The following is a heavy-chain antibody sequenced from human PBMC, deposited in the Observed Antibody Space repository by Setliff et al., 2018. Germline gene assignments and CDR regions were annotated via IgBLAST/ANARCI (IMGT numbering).Heavy chain of an antibody. Sequence: PSETLSLTCGASGGSFSDYYWSWIRQTPGKGLEWIGSIYYSGSTYYIPSLKSRVTISVDTSQNQFSLKLSSVTAADTAVYYCARDKYTYGYFDWFDPWGQGTLVTVSS. CDR3: ARDKYTYGYFDWFDP. V-gene: IGHV4-39*07. D-gene: IGHD5-18*01. CDR1: GGSFSDYY. J-gene: IGHJ5*02. CDR2: IYYSGST.